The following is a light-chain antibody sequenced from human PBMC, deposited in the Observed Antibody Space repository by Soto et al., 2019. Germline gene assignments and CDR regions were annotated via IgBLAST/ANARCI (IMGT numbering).Light chain of an antibody. CDR1: QSVNSNF. J-gene: IGKJ4*01. CDR2: GES. V-gene: IGKV3-20*01. Sequence: EVVLTQSPGTLSLSPGERATLSCRVSQSVNSNFLAWYQQKRGQAPRLLIYGESNRATGIPDRFSVSWSGTDFTLTINRLEPEDFAVYYCRHFGDSSLTFAGGTKVEIK. CDR3: RHFGDSSLT.